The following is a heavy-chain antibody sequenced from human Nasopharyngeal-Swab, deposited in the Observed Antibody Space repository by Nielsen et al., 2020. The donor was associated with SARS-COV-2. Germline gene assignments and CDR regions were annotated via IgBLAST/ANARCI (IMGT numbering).Heavy chain of an antibody. Sequence: GSSLQLSCAASGFPFCSFAMSWVRPPPSKGLEWVSAISGSGGSTYYADSGKGRFAISRDNSKNTLYLQMNSLRAEDTAVYYCARSDLDSSSWYAPIDDWGQGTLVTVSS. J-gene: IGHJ4*02. CDR1: GFPFCSFA. D-gene: IGHD6-13*01. V-gene: IGHV3-23*01. CDR2: ISGSGGST. CDR3: ARSDLDSSSWYAPIDD.